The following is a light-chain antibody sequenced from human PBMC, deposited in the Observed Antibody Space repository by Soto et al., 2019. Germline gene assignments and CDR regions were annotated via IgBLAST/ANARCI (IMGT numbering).Light chain of an antibody. CDR1: QSFDSY. Sequence: DIQMTQSPSSLSASVGDRVTMTCRASQSFDSYVNWYQQKPGKAPKLLIYGASSWQSGVPSRFSGSGSGTDFTLTISSLQPEDSATYYCQQSYSSPYTFGQGNKLEIK. CDR3: QQSYSSPYT. V-gene: IGKV1-39*01. J-gene: IGKJ2*01. CDR2: GAS.